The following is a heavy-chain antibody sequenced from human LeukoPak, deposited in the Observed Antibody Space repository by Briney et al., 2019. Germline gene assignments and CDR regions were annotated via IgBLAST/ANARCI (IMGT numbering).Heavy chain of an antibody. V-gene: IGHV3-23*01. CDR1: GFTFSNYA. CDR2: IRGSGRET. J-gene: IGHJ5*02. Sequence: GGSLRLSCAASGFTFSNYAMSWVRQAPGKGLEWVSTIRGSGRETYYADSVKGRFTVSRDNSKNTLYLQMNSLRAEDTALYYCAKGGYSTPFDPWGQGTLVTVSS. D-gene: IGHD1-26*01. CDR3: AKGGYSTPFDP.